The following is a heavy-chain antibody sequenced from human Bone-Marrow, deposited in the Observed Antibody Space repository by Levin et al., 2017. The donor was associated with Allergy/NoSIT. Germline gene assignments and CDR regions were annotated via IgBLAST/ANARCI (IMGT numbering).Heavy chain of an antibody. V-gene: IGHV3-74*01. CDR3: ARRLIARGGNAFDY. CDR1: GFAFSSHW. D-gene: IGHD4-23*01. CDR2: INEDGSST. J-gene: IGHJ4*02. Sequence: GESLKISCVGSGFAFSSHWMNWVRQGPGKGLVWVSRINEDGSSTSYADAVRGRFTISRDNAKNTLYLQMNSLRVEDTGLYYCARRLIARGGNAFDYWGRATLVTVSS.